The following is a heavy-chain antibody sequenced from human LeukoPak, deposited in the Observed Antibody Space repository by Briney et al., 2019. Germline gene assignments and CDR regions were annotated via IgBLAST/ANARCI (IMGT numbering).Heavy chain of an antibody. J-gene: IGHJ4*02. CDR1: GFSASDNY. CDR2: IYNDGSA. V-gene: IGHV3-66*01. D-gene: IGHD3-22*01. Sequence: GGSLRLSCAASGFSASDNYMRSVPQAPRKRPEWVSLIYNDGSAAYADSVKGRFTISKDNSRNTLYLQMNSLRAEDTAVYYCAKDLYDSSGYYLIGDYWGQGTLVTVSS. CDR3: AKDLYDSSGYYLIGDY.